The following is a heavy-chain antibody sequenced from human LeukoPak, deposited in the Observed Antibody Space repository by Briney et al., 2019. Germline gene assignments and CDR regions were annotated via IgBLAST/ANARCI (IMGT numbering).Heavy chain of an antibody. CDR2: IKQDGSEK. Sequence: GGSLRLSCAASGFTFSSYWMSWVRQAPGKGLEWVANIKQDGSEKYYVDSVKGRFTISRDNSKNTLYLQMNSLRAEDTAVYYCARGYYDILTGYDGYNWFDPWGQGTLVAVSS. V-gene: IGHV3-7*01. CDR1: GFTFSSYW. CDR3: ARGYYDILTGYDGYNWFDP. J-gene: IGHJ5*02. D-gene: IGHD3-9*01.